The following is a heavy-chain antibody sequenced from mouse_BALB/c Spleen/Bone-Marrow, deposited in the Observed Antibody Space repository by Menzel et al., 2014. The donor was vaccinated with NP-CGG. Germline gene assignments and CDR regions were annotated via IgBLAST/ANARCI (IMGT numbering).Heavy chain of an antibody. J-gene: IGHJ1*01. V-gene: IGHV14-3*02. CDR3: ANYDYGWYFDV. D-gene: IGHD2-4*01. CDR1: GFNIKDTY. CDR2: IDPANGNT. Sequence: DVQLQESGAELVKPGASVKLSCTASGFNIKDTYMRWVKQRPEQGLEWIGRIDPANGNTKYDPKFQGKATITADTSSNTAYLQLCSLTSEDTAVYYCANYDYGWYFDVWGAGTTVTVSS.